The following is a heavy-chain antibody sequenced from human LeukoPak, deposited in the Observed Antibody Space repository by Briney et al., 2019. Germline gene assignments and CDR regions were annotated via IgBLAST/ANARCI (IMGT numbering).Heavy chain of an antibody. CDR2: INHGGST. V-gene: IGHV4-34*01. J-gene: IGHJ5*02. CDR1: GGSSSDYF. CDR3: ASLPYYDSSGAS. D-gene: IGHD3-22*01. Sequence: NPSETLSLTCAVYGGSSSDYFWSWIRQPPGKGLEWIGEINHGGSTNYNPSLKSRVTISVDTPKNQFSLTLTSVTAADTAVYYCASLPYYDSSGASWGQGTLVTVSS.